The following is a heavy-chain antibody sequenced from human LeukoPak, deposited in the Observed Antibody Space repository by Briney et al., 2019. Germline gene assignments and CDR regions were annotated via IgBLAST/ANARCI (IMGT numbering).Heavy chain of an antibody. Sequence: SETLSLTCAVYGGSFSGYYWSWIRQPPGKGLEWIGEINHSGSTNYNPSLKSRVTISVDTSKNQFSLKLSSVTAAGTAVYYCARRRYCSSTSCYVRYFDYWGQGTLVTVSS. V-gene: IGHV4-34*01. CDR2: INHSGST. CDR1: GGSFSGYY. J-gene: IGHJ4*02. D-gene: IGHD2-2*01. CDR3: ARRRYCSSTSCYVRYFDY.